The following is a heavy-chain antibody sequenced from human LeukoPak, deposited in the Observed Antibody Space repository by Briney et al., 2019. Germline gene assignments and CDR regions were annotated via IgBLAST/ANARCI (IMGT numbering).Heavy chain of an antibody. CDR1: GYTFTGYY. CDR2: TNPNSGGT. J-gene: IGHJ4*02. D-gene: IGHD1-1*01. Sequence: ASVKVSCKASGYTFTGYYMHWVRQAPGQGLEWMGWTNPNSGGTNYAQKFQGRVTMTRDTSISTAYMELSRLRSDDTAVYYCARPTTTGTTWSAFDYWGQGTLVTVSS. CDR3: ARPTTTGTTWSAFDY. V-gene: IGHV1-2*02.